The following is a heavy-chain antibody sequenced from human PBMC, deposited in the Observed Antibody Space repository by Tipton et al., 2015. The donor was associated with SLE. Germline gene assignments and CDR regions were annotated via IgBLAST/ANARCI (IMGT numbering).Heavy chain of an antibody. CDR1: GGSFSGYY. Sequence: TLSLTCAVYGGSFSGYYWSWIRQPPGKGLEWIGEINHSGSTNYNPSLKSRVTISVDTSKNQFSLKLSSVTTADTAVYYCARDSGSVYGMDVWGQGTKVTVSS. V-gene: IGHV4-34*01. J-gene: IGHJ6*02. D-gene: IGHD1-26*01. CDR2: INHSGST. CDR3: ARDSGSVYGMDV.